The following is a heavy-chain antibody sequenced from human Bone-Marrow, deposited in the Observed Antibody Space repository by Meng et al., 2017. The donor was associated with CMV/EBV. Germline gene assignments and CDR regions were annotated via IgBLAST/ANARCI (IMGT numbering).Heavy chain of an antibody. Sequence: SQTLSLTCAVSGGSISSSNWWRWVRQPPGKGLEWIGEIYHSGSTNYNPSLKSRVTISVDKSKNQFSLKLSSVTAADTAVYYCARDKRDSSWASPAYYYYYGMDVWGQGTTVTVSS. CDR3: ARDKRDSSWASPAYYYYYGMDV. D-gene: IGHD6-13*01. J-gene: IGHJ6*02. CDR2: IYHSGST. CDR1: GGSISSSNW. V-gene: IGHV4-4*02.